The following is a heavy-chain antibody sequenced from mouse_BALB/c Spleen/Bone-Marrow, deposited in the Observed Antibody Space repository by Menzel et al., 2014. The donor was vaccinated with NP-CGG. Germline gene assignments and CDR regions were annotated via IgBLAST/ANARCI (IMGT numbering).Heavy chain of an antibody. D-gene: IGHD1-2*01. J-gene: IGHJ2*01. CDR1: GYTSTRYW. CDR2: INPSNGRT. Sequence: QVQLKESGAELVKPGASVKLSCKASGYTSTRYWMELVKQRPGQGLEWIGEINPSNGRTNYNEKFKSKATLTVDKSSSTAYMQLSSLTSEDSAVYYCAREAYYGPDYWGQGTTLTVSS. CDR3: AREAYYGPDY. V-gene: IGHV1S81*02.